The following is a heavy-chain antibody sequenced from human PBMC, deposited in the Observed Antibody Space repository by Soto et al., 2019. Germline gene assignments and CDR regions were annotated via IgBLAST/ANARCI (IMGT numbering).Heavy chain of an antibody. V-gene: IGHV1-18*01. CDR3: ARTPCCGDYIDY. CDR2: ISAYNGNT. Sequence: ASVKLSCKASGYTFTSYGISWVRQAPGQGLEWMGWISAYNGNTNYAQKLQGRVTMTTDTSTSTAYMELRSLRSDDTAVYYCARTPCCGDYIDYWGQGALVTVTS. CDR1: GYTFTSYG. D-gene: IGHD2-15*01. J-gene: IGHJ4*02.